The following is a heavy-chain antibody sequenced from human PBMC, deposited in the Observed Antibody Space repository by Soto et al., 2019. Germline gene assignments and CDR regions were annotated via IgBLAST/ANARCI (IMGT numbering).Heavy chain of an antibody. J-gene: IGHJ4*02. V-gene: IGHV1-3*01. CDR1: GYTFTSYA. CDR2: INAGNGNT. D-gene: IGHD6-19*01. Sequence: GASVKVSCKASGYTFTSYAMHWVRQAPGQRLEWMGWINAGNGNTKYAQKFQGRVTMTRDTSTSTVYMELSSLRSEDTAVYYCARVQTYSSSWCHFDYWGQGTLVTVSS. CDR3: ARVQTYSSSWCHFDY.